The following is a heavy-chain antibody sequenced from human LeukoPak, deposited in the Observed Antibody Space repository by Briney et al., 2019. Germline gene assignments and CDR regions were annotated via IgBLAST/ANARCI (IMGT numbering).Heavy chain of an antibody. D-gene: IGHD5-18*01. V-gene: IGHV3-30-3*01. CDR1: GFTFSSYA. J-gene: IGHJ4*02. CDR3: ARDSRPQEQGYSYGYGGFDY. CDR2: ISYDGSNK. Sequence: GGSLRLSCAASGFTFSSYAMHWVRQAPGKGLEWVAVISYDGSNKYYADSVKGRFTSSRDNSKNTLSLQMNSLRAEDTAVYYCARDSRPQEQGYSYGYGGFDYWGQGTLVTVSS.